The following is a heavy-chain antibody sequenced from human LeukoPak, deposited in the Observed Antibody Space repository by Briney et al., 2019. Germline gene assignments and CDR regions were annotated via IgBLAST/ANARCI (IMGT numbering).Heavy chain of an antibody. V-gene: IGHV1-18*01. CDR1: GYTFTSYG. Sequence: ASVKVSCKASGYTFTSYGISWVRQAPGQGLEWMGWISAYNGNTNYAQELQGRVTMTTDTSTSTAYMELRSLRSDDTAVYYCARDIMGATSAGYYYYGMDVWGQGTTVTVSS. J-gene: IGHJ6*02. CDR3: ARDIMGATSAGYYYYGMDV. CDR2: ISAYNGNT. D-gene: IGHD1-26*01.